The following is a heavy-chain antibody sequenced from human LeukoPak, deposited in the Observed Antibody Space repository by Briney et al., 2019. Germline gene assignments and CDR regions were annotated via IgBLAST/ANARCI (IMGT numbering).Heavy chain of an antibody. Sequence: SETLSLTCTVSGGSISSYYWSWVRQPAGKGLEGIGRIYTSGSTNYNPSLKSRVTMSVDTSKNQFSLKLSSVTAADTAVYYCAREYDFWSGYYTDWGQRTLDTVSS. J-gene: IGHJ4*02. CDR3: AREYDFWSGYYTD. CDR2: IYTSGST. CDR1: GGSISSYY. V-gene: IGHV4-4*07. D-gene: IGHD3-3*01.